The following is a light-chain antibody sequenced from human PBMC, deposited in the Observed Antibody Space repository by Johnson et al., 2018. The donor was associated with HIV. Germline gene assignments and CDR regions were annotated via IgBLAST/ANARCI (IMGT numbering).Light chain of an antibody. CDR3: GTWDSSLSAAYV. J-gene: IGLJ1*01. CDR1: SSNIGNNY. CDR2: DNN. Sequence: QSVLTQPPSVSAAPGQKVTISCSGSSSNIGNNYVSWYQQLPGTAPKVLIYDNNKRPSGIPDRFSGSKSVTSATLGITGLQTGDEADYYCGTWDSSLSAAYVFGTGTKVTVL. V-gene: IGLV1-51*01.